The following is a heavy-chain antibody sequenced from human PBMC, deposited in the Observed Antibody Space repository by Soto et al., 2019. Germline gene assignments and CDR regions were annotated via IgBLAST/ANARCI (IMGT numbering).Heavy chain of an antibody. CDR2: IIPIFGTA. CDR1: GGTFSSYA. CDR3: ARGRAGPAIYYYYCMGV. D-gene: IGHD6-19*01. V-gene: IGHV1-69*01. J-gene: IGHJ6*02. Sequence: QVQLVQSGAEVKKPGSSVKVSCKSSGGTFSSYAISWVRQAPGQVLEWMGGIIPIFGTANYAQKFQGRVTITEDEATSTAYKELSSLGSEDTAVYYCARGRAGPAIYYYYCMGVWGQGTTVTVSS.